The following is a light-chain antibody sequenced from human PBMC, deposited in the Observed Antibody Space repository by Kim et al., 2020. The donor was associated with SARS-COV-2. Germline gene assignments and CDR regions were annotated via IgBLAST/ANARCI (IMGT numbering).Light chain of an antibody. CDR3: QQYNTMWT. CDR1: QRSGSS. Sequence: STCVGDIIKCTRRASQRSGSSLVWYQQKTGKAPKLLIYKASNVENGVPSRFSGSGSGTEFTLTISSLQPADCATYYCQQYNTMWTFGQGTKVDIK. J-gene: IGKJ1*01. CDR2: KAS. V-gene: IGKV1-5*03.